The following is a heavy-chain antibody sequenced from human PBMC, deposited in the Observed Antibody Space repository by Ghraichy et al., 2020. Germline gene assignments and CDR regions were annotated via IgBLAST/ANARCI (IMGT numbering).Heavy chain of an antibody. Sequence: SETLSLTCGVHGGSFSGYYWSWIRQSPGKGLEWIGETSHSGSTNYNPSLKSRVTISVDTSKNQFSLKLNSVTAADTAVYYCTLPYGGNSGPPGYWGQGTLVTVSS. J-gene: IGHJ4*02. CDR3: TLPYGGNSGPPGY. V-gene: IGHV4-34*01. CDR2: TSHSGST. D-gene: IGHD4-23*01. CDR1: GGSFSGYY.